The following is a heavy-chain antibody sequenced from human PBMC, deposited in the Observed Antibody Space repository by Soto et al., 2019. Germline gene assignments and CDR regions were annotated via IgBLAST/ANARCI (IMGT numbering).Heavy chain of an antibody. V-gene: IGHV3-23*01. D-gene: IGHD1-26*01. CDR1: GFTFSSYA. J-gene: IGHJ4*02. CDR3: AKGPEWQLDY. Sequence: EVQLLESGGGVVQPGGALRLSCAASGFTFSSYAMSWVRQAPGKGLEWVSSISGSGGSTYYADSAKGRFTISRDSSMNTLYLQMNSLRAEDTAVYYCAKGPEWQLDYWGQGTLVTVS. CDR2: ISGSGGST.